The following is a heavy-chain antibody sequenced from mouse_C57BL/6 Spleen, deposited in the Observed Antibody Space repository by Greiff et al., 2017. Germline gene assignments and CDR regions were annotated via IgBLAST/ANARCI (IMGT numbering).Heavy chain of an antibody. CDR2: IDPETGGT. CDR1: GYTFTDYE. V-gene: IGHV1-15*01. J-gene: IGHJ4*01. CDR3: ARWSEGARDY. Sequence: QVQLQQSGAELVRPGASVTLSCKASGYTFTDYEMHWVKQTPVHGLEWIGAIDPETGGTAYNQKFKGKAILTADKSSSTDYMELNSLTSEDAAVYYCARWSEGARDYWGQGTSVTVSS.